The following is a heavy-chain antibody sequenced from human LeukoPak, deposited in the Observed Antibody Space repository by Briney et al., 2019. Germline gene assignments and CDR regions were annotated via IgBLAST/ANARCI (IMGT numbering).Heavy chain of an antibody. CDR1: GFTLSSYA. CDR2: ISYDGSNK. CDR3: ARGDQYYDILTPPFDY. V-gene: IGHV3-30-3*01. J-gene: IGHJ4*02. Sequence: GRSLRLSCAASGFTLSSYAMHWVRQAPGKGLEWVAVISYDGSNKYYADSVKGRFTISRDNSKNTLYLQMNSLRAEDTAVYYCARGDQYYDILTPPFDYWGQGTLVTVSS. D-gene: IGHD3-9*01.